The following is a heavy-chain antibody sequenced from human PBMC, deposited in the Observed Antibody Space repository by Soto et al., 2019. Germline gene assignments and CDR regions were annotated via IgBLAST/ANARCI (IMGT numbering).Heavy chain of an antibody. CDR1: GFSFSSYA. J-gene: IGHJ4*02. CDR3: AKDRERDAWYEDY. V-gene: IGHV3-23*01. D-gene: IGHD6-13*01. Sequence: GGSLRLSRVASGFSFSSYAMSWVRQAPGKGLEWVSVISGSDGSTYYADSVKGRFTISRDNSKNTLYLQMNSLRAEDTAVYYCAKDRERDAWYEDYWGQGTLVTSPQ. CDR2: ISGSDGST.